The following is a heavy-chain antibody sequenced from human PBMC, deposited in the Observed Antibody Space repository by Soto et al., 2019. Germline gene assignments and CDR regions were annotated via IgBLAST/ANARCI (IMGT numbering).Heavy chain of an antibody. D-gene: IGHD2-2*01. Sequence: SETLSLTCTVSGGSISSYYWSWIRQPPGKGLEWIGYIYYSGSTNYNPSLKSRVTISVDTSKNQFSLKLSSVTAADTAVYYCARSRIVVVPAANDAFDIWGQGTMVTVSS. CDR2: IYYSGST. CDR3: ARSRIVVVPAANDAFDI. J-gene: IGHJ3*02. V-gene: IGHV4-59*01. CDR1: GGSISSYY.